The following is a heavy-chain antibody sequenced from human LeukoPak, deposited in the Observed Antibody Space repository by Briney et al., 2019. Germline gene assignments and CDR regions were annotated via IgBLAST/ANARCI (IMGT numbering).Heavy chain of an antibody. D-gene: IGHD2-21*01. CDR1: GFTFDDYA. J-gene: IGHJ3*02. CDR3: ARDAHFGGVFDI. V-gene: IGHV3-20*04. CDR2: INWNGGST. Sequence: RPGGSLRLSCAASGFTFDDYAMSWVRQAPGKGLEWVSGINWNGGSTGYVDSVKGRFAISRDNPKNSLYLQMNSLRGEDTALYYCARDAHFGGVFDIWGQGTMVTVSS.